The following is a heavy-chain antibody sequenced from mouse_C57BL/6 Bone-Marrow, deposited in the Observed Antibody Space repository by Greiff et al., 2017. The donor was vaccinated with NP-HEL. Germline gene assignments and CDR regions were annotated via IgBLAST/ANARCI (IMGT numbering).Heavy chain of an antibody. V-gene: IGHV5-15*04. Sequence: EVKLVESGGGLVQPGGSLKLSCAASGFTFSDYGMAWVRQAPRKGPEWVAFISNLAYSIYYADTVTGRFTISRENAKNTLYLEMSSLRSEDTAMYYCARHRDPIYYDYDVWGTGTTVTVSS. CDR1: GFTFSDYG. J-gene: IGHJ1*03. CDR2: ISNLAYSI. CDR3: ARHRDPIYYDYDV. D-gene: IGHD2-4*01.